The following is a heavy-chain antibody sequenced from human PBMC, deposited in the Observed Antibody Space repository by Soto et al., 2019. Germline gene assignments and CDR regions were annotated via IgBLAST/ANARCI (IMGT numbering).Heavy chain of an antibody. Sequence: QVQLVQSGAEVKKPGSSVKVSCKASGGTFSSYTISWVRQAPGQGLEWMGRIIPILGIANYAQKFQGRVTITADTATSTAYMELSSLRSEDTAVYYCARDPFGAVTPPNHWFAPWGQGTMVTVSS. CDR3: ARDPFGAVTPPNHWFAP. V-gene: IGHV1-69*08. CDR2: IIPILGIA. D-gene: IGHD4-17*01. J-gene: IGHJ5*02. CDR1: GGTFSSYT.